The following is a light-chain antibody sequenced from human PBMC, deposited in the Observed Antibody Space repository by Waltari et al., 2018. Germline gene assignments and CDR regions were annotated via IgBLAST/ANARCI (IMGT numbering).Light chain of an antibody. Sequence: SSDLTQDPAVPVALGQTVRITCQVDSLRRYYASWYQQRPGQAPILVLYGQNNRPSGIPDRFSGSISGNTASLTITGAQAEDEADYYCHSRDTSSTRVFGGGTRLTV. CDR1: SLRRYY. CDR3: HSRDTSSTRV. J-gene: IGLJ2*01. V-gene: IGLV3-19*01. CDR2: GQN.